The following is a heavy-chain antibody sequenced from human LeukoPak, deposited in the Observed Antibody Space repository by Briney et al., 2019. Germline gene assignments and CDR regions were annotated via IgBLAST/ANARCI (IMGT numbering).Heavy chain of an antibody. J-gene: IGHJ6*03. CDR2: ISGSGGSK. D-gene: IGHD1-26*01. V-gene: IGHV3-23*01. CDR3: AKDSKIVGPTFRSYHYMDV. CDR1: GFTFSSYA. Sequence: HPGGSLRLSCAASGFTFSSYAMSWVRQAPGQGLEWVSGISGSGGSKYYADSVKGRFTIYRDNSKNTLYLQMNSLRVEDTAVYYCAKDSKIVGPTFRSYHYMDVWGKGTTVTVSS.